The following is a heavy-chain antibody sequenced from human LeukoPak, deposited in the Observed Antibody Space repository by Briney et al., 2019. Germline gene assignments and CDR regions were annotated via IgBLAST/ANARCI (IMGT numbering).Heavy chain of an antibody. CDR3: VKAFEAGLVGTTPFHY. Sequence: GGSLRLSCAASGFTFDDYTMHWVRQAPGKSLEWVSLISWDGSTTLYADSVRGRFTISRGNSKNSLYLQMNSLRTEDTAFYYCVKAFEAGLVGTTPFHYWGQGTLVTVSS. D-gene: IGHD1-26*01. J-gene: IGHJ4*02. CDR1: GFTFDDYT. CDR2: ISWDGSTT. V-gene: IGHV3-43*01.